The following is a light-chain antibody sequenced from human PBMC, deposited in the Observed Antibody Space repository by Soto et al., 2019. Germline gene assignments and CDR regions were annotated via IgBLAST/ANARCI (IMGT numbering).Light chain of an antibody. CDR2: DAS. CDR3: QQYNSYSPWT. Sequence: DIQMTQSPSTLSASVGDRVTITCRASQSISSWLAWYQQKPWKAHKLLIYDASSLESGVPSRFSGSGSGTEFTLTISSLQPDDFATYYCQQYNSYSPWTFGQGTKVEIK. CDR1: QSISSW. V-gene: IGKV1-5*01. J-gene: IGKJ1*01.